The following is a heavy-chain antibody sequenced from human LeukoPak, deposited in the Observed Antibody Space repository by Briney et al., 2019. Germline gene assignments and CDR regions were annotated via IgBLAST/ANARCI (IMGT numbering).Heavy chain of an antibody. V-gene: IGHV3-48*01. J-gene: IGHJ6*03. CDR1: GFTFSSYS. CDR2: ISSSSSTI. D-gene: IGHD3-10*01. Sequence: GGSLRLSCAASGFTFSSYSMNWVRQAPGKGLEWVSYISSSSSTIYYADSVKGRFTISRDNAKNSLYLQMNSLRAEDTAVYYCARPLWFGELLSYYYMDVWGKGTTVTVSS. CDR3: ARPLWFGELLSYYYMDV.